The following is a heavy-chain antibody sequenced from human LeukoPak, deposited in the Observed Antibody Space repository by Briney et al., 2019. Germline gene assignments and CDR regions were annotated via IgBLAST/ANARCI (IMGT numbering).Heavy chain of an antibody. Sequence: SVKVSCKASGGTFSSGNAISWVRQAPGQGLEWMGTIIPIFGTPNYAPKFQGRATISTDKSTSTAYMEVSSLRSEDTAIYYCAREKTAGFSLFDAWGQGTLVTVSS. CDR2: IIPIFGTP. CDR3: AREKTAGFSLFDA. V-gene: IGHV1-69*05. D-gene: IGHD2-21*02. CDR1: GGTFSSGNA. J-gene: IGHJ4*02.